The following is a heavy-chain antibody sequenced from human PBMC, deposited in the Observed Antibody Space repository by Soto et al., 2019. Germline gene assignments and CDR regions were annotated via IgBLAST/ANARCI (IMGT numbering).Heavy chain of an antibody. V-gene: IGHV1-46*03. D-gene: IGHD4-4*01. CDR2: INPGDGST. J-gene: IGHJ6*03. CDR3: DREEMPTVNNYYYYMDV. Sequence: QVQLVQSGAEVRKPGASVKVSCKAAGYIFTSYYIHWVRLAPGQGLEWMGVINPGDGSTIYAEKFQGRVTMTSDTSTSTIYMEVSSLKSEDTAVYYCDREEMPTVNNYYYYMDVWGKGTTVTVSS. CDR1: GYIFTSYY.